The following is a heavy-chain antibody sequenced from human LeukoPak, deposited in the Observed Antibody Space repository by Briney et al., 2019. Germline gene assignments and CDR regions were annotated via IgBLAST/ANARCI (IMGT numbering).Heavy chain of an antibody. CDR3: ARQYGSSPDYYGMDV. V-gene: IGHV4-34*01. CDR2: INHSGST. Sequence: KASETLSLTCAVYGGSFSGYYWSWIRQPPGKGLEWIGEINHSGSTNYNPSLKSRVTISVDTSKNQFSLKLSSVTAADTAVYYCARQYGSSPDYYGMDVWGQGTTVTVSS. J-gene: IGHJ6*02. D-gene: IGHD2-15*01. CDR1: GGSFSGYY.